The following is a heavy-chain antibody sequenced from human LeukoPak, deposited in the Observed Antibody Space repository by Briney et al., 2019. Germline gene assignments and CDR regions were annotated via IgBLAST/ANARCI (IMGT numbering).Heavy chain of an antibody. CDR3: ARGIKRWLQLNY. CDR1: GGTFSGYY. CDR2: INHSGST. Sequence: SETLSLTCAVYGGTFSGYYWSWIRQPPGNGLEWIGEINHSGSTNYNPSLKSRVTISVDTSKNQFSLKLSSVTAADTAVYYCARGIKRWLQLNYWGQGTLATVSS. V-gene: IGHV4-34*01. D-gene: IGHD5-12*01. J-gene: IGHJ4*02.